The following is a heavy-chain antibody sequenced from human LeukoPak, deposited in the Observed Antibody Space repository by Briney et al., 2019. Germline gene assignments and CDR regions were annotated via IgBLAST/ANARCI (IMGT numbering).Heavy chain of an antibody. D-gene: IGHD2-15*01. V-gene: IGHV3-74*01. J-gene: IGHJ4*02. CDR2: INSEGTST. CDR1: GFSFNTFW. CDR3: ATEGPLPGGHDY. Sequence: GGSLRLSCAAPGFSFNTFWMHWVRQAPGKGLVWVSRINSEGTSTNYADSVRGRFTISRDNAKMYLQMNSLRADDTAVYYCATEGPLPGGHDYWGQGTLVTVSS.